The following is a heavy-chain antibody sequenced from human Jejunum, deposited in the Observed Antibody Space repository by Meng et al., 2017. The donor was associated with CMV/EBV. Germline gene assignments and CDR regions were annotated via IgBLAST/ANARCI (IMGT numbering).Heavy chain of an antibody. Sequence: MHWVRQAPGKGLEWISYISVGSTVINYADSVRGRFTISRDNAKNSLYLQMNSLRVEDTAVYYCAKRINLGRGRIVDYYVMDVWGQGTTVTVSS. CDR3: AKRINLGRGRIVDYYVMDV. CDR2: ISVGSTVI. D-gene: IGHD2-21*01. J-gene: IGHJ6*02. V-gene: IGHV3-48*04.